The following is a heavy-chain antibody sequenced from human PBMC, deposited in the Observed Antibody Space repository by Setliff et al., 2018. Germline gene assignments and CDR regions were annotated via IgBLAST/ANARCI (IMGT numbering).Heavy chain of an antibody. J-gene: IGHJ6*04. CDR3: ARGTDYHGSGSYWAKDV. CDR2: ISPRTGVT. V-gene: IGHV1-2*02. Sequence: ASVKVSCKASGYIFNDFSIHWVRQAPGQGLEWMGWISPRTGVTNSAQKFQGRVTMTRDTSITTVYMDLSRLKSDDTAVYYCARGTDYHGSGSYWAKDVWGKGTTVTVSS. CDR1: GYIFNDFS. D-gene: IGHD3-10*01.